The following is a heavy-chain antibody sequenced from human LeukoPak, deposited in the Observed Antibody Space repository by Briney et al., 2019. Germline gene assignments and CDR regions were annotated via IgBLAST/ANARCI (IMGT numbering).Heavy chain of an antibody. V-gene: IGHV1-18*01. Sequence: ASVKVSFKASGYTFTSYGISWVRQAPGQGLEWMGWISAYNGNTNYAQKLQGRVTMTTDTSTSTAYMELRSLRSDDTAVYYCARGNPMMNDFWSGYYSYYYYYMDVWGKGTTVTVSS. J-gene: IGHJ6*03. CDR2: ISAYNGNT. D-gene: IGHD3-3*01. CDR1: GYTFTSYG. CDR3: ARGNPMMNDFWSGYYSYYYYYMDV.